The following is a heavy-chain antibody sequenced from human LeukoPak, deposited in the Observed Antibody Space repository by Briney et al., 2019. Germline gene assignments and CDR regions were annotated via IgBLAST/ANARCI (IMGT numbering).Heavy chain of an antibody. D-gene: IGHD2-2*01. V-gene: IGHV3-30*02. J-gene: IGHJ4*02. Sequence: GGSLRLSCAASGFTFSSYGMHWVRQAPGKGLEWVAFIRYDGSNKYYADSVKGRFTISRDNSKNTLYRQMNSLRAEDTAVYYCAKDYSAAHDYWGQGTLVTVSS. CDR2: IRYDGSNK. CDR3: AKDYSAAHDY. CDR1: GFTFSSYG.